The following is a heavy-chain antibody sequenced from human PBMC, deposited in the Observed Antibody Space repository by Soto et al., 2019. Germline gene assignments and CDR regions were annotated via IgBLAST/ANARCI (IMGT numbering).Heavy chain of an antibody. CDR2: IYPGDSDT. D-gene: IGHD6-6*01. V-gene: IGHV5-51*01. CDR3: ARRGIAAHDAFDI. J-gene: IGHJ3*02. Sequence: GEYLKISCKGSGYSFTSYWIGWVRQMPGKGLEWMGIIYPGDSDTRYSPSFQGQVAISADKSISTAYLQWSSLKASDTAMYYCARRGIAAHDAFDIWGQGTMVTVSS. CDR1: GYSFTSYW.